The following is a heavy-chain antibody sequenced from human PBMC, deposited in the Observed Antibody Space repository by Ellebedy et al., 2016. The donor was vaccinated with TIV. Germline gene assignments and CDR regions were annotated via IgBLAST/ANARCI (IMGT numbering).Heavy chain of an antibody. CDR2: SRNKAKSYTT. CDR3: ARDTTSDY. J-gene: IGHJ4*02. D-gene: IGHD1-1*01. Sequence: GESLKISCAVSGFTFSDHYMDWVRLAPGKGPEWVGRSRNKAKSYTTDYAASVKGRFTISRDDSKNSLYLQMNSLETEDTAIYYCARDTTSDYWGQGALVTVSS. CDR1: GFTFSDHY. V-gene: IGHV3-72*01.